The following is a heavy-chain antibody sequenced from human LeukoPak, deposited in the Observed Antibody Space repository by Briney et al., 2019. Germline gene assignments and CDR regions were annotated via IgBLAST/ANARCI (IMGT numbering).Heavy chain of an antibody. V-gene: IGHV3-23*01. J-gene: IGHJ4*02. Sequence: PGGSLRLSCAASGFTFSSYGMSWVRQAPGKGLEWVSAISGSGGSTYYADSVKGRFTISRDNSKNTLYLQMNSLRAEDTAVYYCAKYLREWELLYYYWGRGTLVTVPS. CDR2: ISGSGGST. CDR1: GFTFSSYG. D-gene: IGHD1-26*01. CDR3: AKYLREWELLYYY.